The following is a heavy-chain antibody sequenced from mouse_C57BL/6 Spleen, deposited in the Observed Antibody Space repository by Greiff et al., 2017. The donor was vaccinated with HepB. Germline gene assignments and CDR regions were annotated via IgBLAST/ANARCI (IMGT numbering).Heavy chain of an antibody. CDR3: ARLYYDSYYYAMDY. Sequence: VQLQQSGAELVKPGASVKISCKASGYAFSSYWMNWVKQRPGKGLEWIGQIYPGDGDTNYNGKFKGKATLTADKSSSTAYMQLSSLTSEDSAVYFCARLYYDSYYYAMDYWGQGTSVTVSS. CDR2: IYPGDGDT. J-gene: IGHJ4*01. V-gene: IGHV1-80*01. D-gene: IGHD2-4*01. CDR1: GYAFSSYW.